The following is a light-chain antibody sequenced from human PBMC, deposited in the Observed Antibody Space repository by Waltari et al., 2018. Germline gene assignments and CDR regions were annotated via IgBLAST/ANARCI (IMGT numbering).Light chain of an antibody. CDR1: SSDIGGYNS. CDR3: SSYTSLTTLV. Sequence: QSALTQPASVSGSPGQSITISCTGTSSDIGGYNSASWYQHHPGKPPKLLIYEVSNRPSGVSDRFSGSKSGKTASLTISGLQAGDEAVYYCSSYTSLTTLVFGGGTKLTVL. J-gene: IGLJ2*01. V-gene: IGLV2-14*01. CDR2: EVS.